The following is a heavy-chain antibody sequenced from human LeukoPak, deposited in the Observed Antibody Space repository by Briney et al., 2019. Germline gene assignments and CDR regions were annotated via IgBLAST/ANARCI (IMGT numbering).Heavy chain of an antibody. V-gene: IGHV4-39*01. Sequence: SETLSLTCTVSGGSISSSSCYWGWIRQPPGKGLEWIGSIYYTGSTYYNPSLKSRVTISLDTSQNQFSLKLSSVTAADTAVYYCARHWVSMVRGVIIVPPAYWGQGTLVTVSS. J-gene: IGHJ4*02. CDR1: GGSISSSSCY. CDR3: ARHWVSMVRGVIIVPPAY. CDR2: IYYTGST. D-gene: IGHD3-10*01.